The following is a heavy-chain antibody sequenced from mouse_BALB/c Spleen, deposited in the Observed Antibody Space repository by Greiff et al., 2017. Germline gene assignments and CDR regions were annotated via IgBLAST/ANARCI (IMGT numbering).Heavy chain of an antibody. Sequence: VQGVESGPELVKPGASVKISCKASGYSFTSYYIHWVKQRPGQGLEWIGWIFPGSGNTKYNEKFKGKATLTADTSSSTAYMQLSSLTSEDSAVYFCARAVTTATEDYAMDYWGQGTSVTVSS. D-gene: IGHD1-2*01. J-gene: IGHJ4*01. CDR2: IFPGSGNT. CDR3: ARAVTTATEDYAMDY. CDR1: GYSFTSYY. V-gene: IGHV1-66*01.